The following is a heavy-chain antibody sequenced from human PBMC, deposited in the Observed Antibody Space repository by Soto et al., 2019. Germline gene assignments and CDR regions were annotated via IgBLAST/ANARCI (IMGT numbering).Heavy chain of an antibody. V-gene: IGHV4-59*01. D-gene: IGHD1-26*01. J-gene: IGHJ3*02. CDR2: VSHSGIT. Sequence: LSLTCTVSNGSIGSYHWGWIRQSPGKGLEWIGSVSHSGITKYDPSLKGRGTISEDTSKNQISLSVDSVTAADTALYYCARGSARRGAAFDIWGRGTMVTVSS. CDR1: NGSIGSYH. CDR3: ARGSARRGAAFDI.